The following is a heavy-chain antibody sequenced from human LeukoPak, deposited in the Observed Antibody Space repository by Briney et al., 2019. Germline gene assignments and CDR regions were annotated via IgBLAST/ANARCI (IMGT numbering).Heavy chain of an antibody. D-gene: IGHD3-16*02. V-gene: IGHV4-31*03. CDR2: IYYSGST. Sequence: PSETLSLTCTVSGGSISSGGYYWSWIRQHPGKGLEWIGYIYYSGSTYYNPSLKSRVTISVDTSKNQFSLKLSSVTAADTAVYYCAGGSPYDYIWGSCRPHFFDYWGQGTLVTVSS. CDR1: GGSISSGGYY. CDR3: AGGSPYDYIWGSCRPHFFDY. J-gene: IGHJ4*02.